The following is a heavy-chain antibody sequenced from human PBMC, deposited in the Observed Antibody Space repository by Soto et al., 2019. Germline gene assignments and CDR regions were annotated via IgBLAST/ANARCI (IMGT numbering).Heavy chain of an antibody. D-gene: IGHD3-9*01. V-gene: IGHV3-23*01. CDR3: AFSYYDILTGYYGN. CDR1: GFTFSSYA. CDR2: ISGSGGST. Sequence: EVQLLESGGGLVQPGGSLRLSCAASGFTFSSYAMSWVRQAPGKGLEWVSAISGSGGSTYYADSVKGRFTISRDNSKNTLYLQMNSLRAEDTAVYYCAFSYYDILTGYYGNWGQGTLVTVSS. J-gene: IGHJ4*02.